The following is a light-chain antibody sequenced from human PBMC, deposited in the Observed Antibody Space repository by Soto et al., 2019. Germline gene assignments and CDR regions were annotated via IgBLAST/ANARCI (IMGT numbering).Light chain of an antibody. CDR2: EVS. CDR1: SSDVGGYNY. CDR3: SSYTSSSTIV. Sequence: QSALDQPASVSGSPGPSITISCTGTSSDVGGYNYVSWYQQHPGKAPKLVIYEVSNRPSGVSNRFSGSKSGNTASLTISGLQAEEEADYYCSSYTSSSTIVFGTGTKVTVL. V-gene: IGLV2-14*01. J-gene: IGLJ1*01.